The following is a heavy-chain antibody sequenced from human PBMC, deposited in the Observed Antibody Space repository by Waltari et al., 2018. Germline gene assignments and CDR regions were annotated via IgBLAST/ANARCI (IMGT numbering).Heavy chain of an antibody. J-gene: IGHJ4*02. CDR3: AKFKVPVIRTPFDY. D-gene: IGHD3-16*02. Sequence: EVQLLESGGGLVQPGGSLRLSCAGSGFTFGSYAMGWVRPAPGKGLEWVSAISGSGGSTYDADSLKGRFTISRDNSKNTLYLQMNSLRAEDTAVYYCAKFKVPVIRTPFDYWGQGTLVTVSS. CDR2: ISGSGGST. CDR1: GFTFGSYA. V-gene: IGHV3-23*01.